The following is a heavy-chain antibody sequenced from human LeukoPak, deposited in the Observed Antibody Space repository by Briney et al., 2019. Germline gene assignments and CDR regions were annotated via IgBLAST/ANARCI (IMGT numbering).Heavy chain of an antibody. CDR2: INSDGSRT. J-gene: IGHJ3*02. D-gene: IGHD1-14*01. Sequence: GGSLRLSCAASAFIVSDNYMSWVRQAPGKGLVWVSRINSDGSRTNYADSVKGRFTISRDNAKNSLYLQMNSLRAEDTALYHCARGIPNLDAFDIWGQGTMVTVSS. V-gene: IGHV3-74*01. CDR1: AFIVSDNY. CDR3: ARGIPNLDAFDI.